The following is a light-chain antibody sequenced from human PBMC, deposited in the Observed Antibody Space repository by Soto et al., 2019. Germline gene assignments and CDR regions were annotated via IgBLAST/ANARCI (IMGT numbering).Light chain of an antibody. J-gene: IGKJ5*01. CDR1: QSVSWW. CDR2: DAS. Sequence: IQMTQSPSTLSVSVGDRVTITCRASQSVSWWLAWYQQRPGKGPKLLIYDASSLQSGVPSRFSGSGSGTEFTLTISSLQPEDFATYYCQQYNGDSYTFGQGTRLEIK. CDR3: QQYNGDSYT. V-gene: IGKV1-5*01.